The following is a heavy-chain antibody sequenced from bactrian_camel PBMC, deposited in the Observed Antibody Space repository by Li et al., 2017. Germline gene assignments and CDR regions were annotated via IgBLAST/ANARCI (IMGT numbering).Heavy chain of an antibody. D-gene: IGHD6*01. J-gene: IGHJ4*01. Sequence: DVQLVESGGGSVQPGGSLRLSCAASQFTFDTGYMSWVRQAPGKGLEWVSAINSGGGSTYYADSVKGRFTISRGNAKNTVYLQMNSLKPEDTAVYHCVTGGTYGGSWQWAYEYNYWGQGTQVTVS. CDR2: INSGGGST. CDR1: QFTFDTGY. V-gene: IGHV3S36*01. CDR3: VTGGTYGGSWQWAYEYNY.